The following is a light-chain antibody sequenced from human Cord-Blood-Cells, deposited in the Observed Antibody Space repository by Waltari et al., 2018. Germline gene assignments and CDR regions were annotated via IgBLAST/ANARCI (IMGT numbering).Light chain of an antibody. CDR1: QSNSSY. CDR2: AAS. V-gene: IGKV1-39*01. CDR3: QQSYSTPYT. J-gene: IGKJ2*01. Sequence: IQVTQSPFSLFSSVGGRITITCRASQSNSSYLNWYQQKPGKAPKLLIYAASSLQSGVPSRFSGSGSGTDFTLTISSLQPEDFATYYCQQSYSTPYTFGQGTKLEIK.